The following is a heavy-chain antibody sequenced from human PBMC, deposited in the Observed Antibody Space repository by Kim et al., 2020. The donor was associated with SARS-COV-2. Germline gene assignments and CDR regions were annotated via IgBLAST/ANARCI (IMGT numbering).Heavy chain of an antibody. J-gene: IGHJ2*01. CDR3: AKPGEIATAGGNFDL. CDR1: GFTFDDYA. CDR2: ISWNSGSI. V-gene: IGHV3-9*01. D-gene: IGHD2-21*01. Sequence: GGSLRLSCAASGFTFDDYAMHWVRQAPGKGLEWVSGISWNSGSIGYADSVKGRFTISRDNAKHSLYLQMNRLRAEDTALYYFAKPGEIATAGGNFDLWGR.